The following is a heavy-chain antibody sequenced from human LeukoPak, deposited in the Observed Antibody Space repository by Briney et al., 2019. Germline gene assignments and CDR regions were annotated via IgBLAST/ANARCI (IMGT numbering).Heavy chain of an antibody. Sequence: SETLSLTCTVSGGSISSYYWSWIRQPPGKGLEWVGYIYYSGSTNYNPSLKSRVTISVDTSKNQFSLKLSSVTAADTAVYYCARDALRAAAGTDYWGQGTLVTVSS. V-gene: IGHV4-59*01. CDR3: ARDALRAAAGTDY. J-gene: IGHJ4*02. CDR2: IYYSGST. CDR1: GGSISSYY. D-gene: IGHD6-13*01.